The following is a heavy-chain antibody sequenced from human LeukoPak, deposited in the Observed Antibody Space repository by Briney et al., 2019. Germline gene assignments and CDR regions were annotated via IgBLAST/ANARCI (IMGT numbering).Heavy chain of an antibody. CDR2: IYSGGDT. V-gene: IGHV3-53*05. CDR3: AKDKEERPDGFYGMDV. D-gene: IGHD1-14*01. Sequence: PGGSLRLSCAASGFTVSGNYMSWVRQAPGKGLECVAVIYSGGDTYYADSVKGRFTISRDNAKNSLYLQMNSLRAEDTALYYCAKDKEERPDGFYGMDVWGQGTTVTVSS. J-gene: IGHJ6*02. CDR1: GFTVSGNY.